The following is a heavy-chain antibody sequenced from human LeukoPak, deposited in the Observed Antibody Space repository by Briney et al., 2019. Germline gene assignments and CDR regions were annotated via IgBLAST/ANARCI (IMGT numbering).Heavy chain of an antibody. CDR2: IIPIFGTA. Sequence: GSSVKVSCKASGGTFSSYAISWVRQAPGQGREWMGGIIPIFGTANYAQKFQGRVTITTDESTSTAYMELSSLRSEDTAVYYCARLSQANTIFGVMGWFDPWGQGTLVTVSS. CDR1: GGTFSSYA. V-gene: IGHV1-69*05. CDR3: ARLSQANTIFGVMGWFDP. J-gene: IGHJ5*02. D-gene: IGHD3-3*01.